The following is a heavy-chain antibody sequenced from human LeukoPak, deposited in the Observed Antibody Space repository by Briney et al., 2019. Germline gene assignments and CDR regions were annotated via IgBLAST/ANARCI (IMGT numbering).Heavy chain of an antibody. D-gene: IGHD3-16*02. CDR3: AAYDYVWGSYRSFDH. V-gene: IGHV1-2*06. Sequence: GASVKVSCKASGYTFTGYYMHWVRQAPGQGLEWMGRINPNSGGTNYAQEFQGRVTMTRDTSISTAYMELSRLRSDDTAVYYCAAYDYVWGSYRSFDHWGQGTLVTVSS. J-gene: IGHJ4*02. CDR2: INPNSGGT. CDR1: GYTFTGYY.